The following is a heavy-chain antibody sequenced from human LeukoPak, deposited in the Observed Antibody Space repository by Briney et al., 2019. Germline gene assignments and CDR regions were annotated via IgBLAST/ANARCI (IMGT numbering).Heavy chain of an antibody. CDR3: ARELPARGAFDI. CDR1: GGSISSYY. J-gene: IGHJ3*02. V-gene: IGHV4-59*01. Sequence: SETLSLTCTGSGGSISSYYWSWIRQPPGKGLEWIGYIYYSGSTNYNPSLKSRVTISVDTSKNQFSLKLSSVTAADTAVYYCARELPARGAFDIWGQGTMVTVSS. CDR2: IYYSGST.